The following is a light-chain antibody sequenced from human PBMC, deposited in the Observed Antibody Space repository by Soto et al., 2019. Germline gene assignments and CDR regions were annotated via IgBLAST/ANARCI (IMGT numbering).Light chain of an antibody. Sequence: EIVLTQSPATLSLSPGERATLSCRASQTISSYLLWYQQKPGQAPRLLIYGASSRATGIPDRFSGSGSGTDFTLTISSLEPEDFAVYYCQQRRSWPPTITFGQGTRLEIK. CDR3: QQRRSWPPTIT. CDR2: GAS. CDR1: QTISSY. J-gene: IGKJ5*01. V-gene: IGKV3-11*01.